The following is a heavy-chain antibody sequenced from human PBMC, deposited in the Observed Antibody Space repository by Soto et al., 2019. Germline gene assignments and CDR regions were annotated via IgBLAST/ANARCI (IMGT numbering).Heavy chain of an antibody. D-gene: IGHD3-3*01. CDR3: ARHYYPNPKLKYYFFYGLDV. V-gene: IGHV1-2*04. J-gene: IGHJ6*02. CDR2: INPNSGGT. CDR1: GYTFTGYY. Sequence: ASVKVSCKASGYTFTGYYMHWVRQAPGQGLEWMGWINPNSGGTNYAQKFQGWVTMTRDTSISTAYLQWRSLKASDTAVYYCARHYYPNPKLKYYFFYGLDVWGQGTTVTVSS.